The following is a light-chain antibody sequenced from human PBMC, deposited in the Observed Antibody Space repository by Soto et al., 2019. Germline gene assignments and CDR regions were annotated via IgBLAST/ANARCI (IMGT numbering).Light chain of an antibody. J-gene: IGKJ5*01. CDR2: DAS. V-gene: IGKV3-11*01. CDR3: QQRSNWPPIT. Sequence: EIVLTQSPGTLSLSPGERATLSFRASQRVSSYVALYQQRPGQAPRLLIYDASNRATGIPARFSGSGSGTDFTLTIRSIEPEDFAVYYCQQRSNWPPITFRQGTRLEIK. CDR1: QRVSSY.